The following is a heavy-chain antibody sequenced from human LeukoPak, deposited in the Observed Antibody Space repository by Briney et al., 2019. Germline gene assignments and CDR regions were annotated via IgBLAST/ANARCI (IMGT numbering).Heavy chain of an antibody. CDR3: ARLWSGERPPDY. CDR1: GGSIISSSYY. CDR2: IYHSGRT. D-gene: IGHD3-10*01. Sequence: SETLSLTCTVSGGSIISSSYYWGWIRQPPGQGLEWIGSIYHSGRTYYNPSLKSRVTISVDMSKKQFSLRLSSVSAADTAVYYCARLWSGERPPDYWGQGTLVTVSS. J-gene: IGHJ4*02. V-gene: IGHV4-39*07.